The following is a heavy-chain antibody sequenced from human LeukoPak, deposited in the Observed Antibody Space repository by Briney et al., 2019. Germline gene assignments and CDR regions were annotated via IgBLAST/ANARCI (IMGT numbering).Heavy chain of an antibody. CDR2: ISSSSSYI. J-gene: IGHJ6*04. Sequence: GGSLRLSCAASGFTFSSYSMTWVRQAPGKGLEWVSSISSSSSYIYYADSVKGRFAISRDNAKNSLYLQMNSLRAEDTAVYYCAELGITMIGGVWGKGTTDTISS. V-gene: IGHV3-21*01. D-gene: IGHD3-10*02. CDR1: GFTFSSYS. CDR3: AELGITMIGGV.